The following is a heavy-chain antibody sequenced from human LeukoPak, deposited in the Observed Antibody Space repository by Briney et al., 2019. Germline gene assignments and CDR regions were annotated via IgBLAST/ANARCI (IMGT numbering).Heavy chain of an antibody. CDR3: AKDEGSYGLDF. CDR2: IANDGSRK. J-gene: IGHJ4*02. D-gene: IGHD4-17*01. CDR1: GFTFSRNG. Sequence: SGGSLRLSCARSGFTFSRNGMHWVRQAPGQGLEWVAGIANDGSRKHYADSVKGRFTISRDNSKNTMYLQMDSLRAEETALYYCAKDEGSYGLDFWGQGVLVTVSP. V-gene: IGHV3-30*18.